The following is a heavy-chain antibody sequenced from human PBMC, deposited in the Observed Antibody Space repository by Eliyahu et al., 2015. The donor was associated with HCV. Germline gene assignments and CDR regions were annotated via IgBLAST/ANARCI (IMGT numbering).Heavy chain of an antibody. CDR2: IIPIFGTA. D-gene: IGHD2-2*01. Sequence: EVKKPGSSVKVSCKASGGTFSSYAISWVRQAPGQGLEWMGGIIPIFGTANYAQKFQGRVTITADESTSTAYMELSSLRSEDTAVYYCASSAVVVVVPAAITWFDPWGQGTLVTVSS. CDR3: ASSAVVVVVPAAITWFDP. V-gene: IGHV1-69*01. CDR1: GGTFSSYA. J-gene: IGHJ5*02.